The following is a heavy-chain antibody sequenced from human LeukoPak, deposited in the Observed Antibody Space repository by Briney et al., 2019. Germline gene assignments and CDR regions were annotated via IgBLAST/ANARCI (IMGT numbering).Heavy chain of an antibody. CDR3: AKEKLFPMVRGGAPDY. Sequence: PGGSLRLSCAASGFTFSSYDMHWVRQAPGKGLEWVAFIRYDGSNKYYADSVKGRFTISRDNSKNTLYLQMNSLRAEDTAVYYCAKEKLFPMVRGGAPDYWGQGTLVTVSS. V-gene: IGHV3-30*02. CDR1: GFTFSSYD. J-gene: IGHJ4*02. CDR2: IRYDGSNK. D-gene: IGHD3-10*01.